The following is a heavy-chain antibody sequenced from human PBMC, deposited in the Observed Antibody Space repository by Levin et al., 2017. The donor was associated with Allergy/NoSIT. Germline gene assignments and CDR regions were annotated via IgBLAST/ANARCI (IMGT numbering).Heavy chain of an antibody. CDR3: AAPRRSRFES. CDR2: VDYRGST. CDR1: GGPVSSAPYF. V-gene: IGHV4-61*01. Sequence: SQTLSLTCSVSGGPVSSAPYFWTWIRQPPGKGLEWIGCVDYRGSTNYNPSLKSRLTISLDTSKNQFSLKLTSVTAADSAVYYCAAPRRSRFESWGQGILATVSS. J-gene: IGHJ4*02.